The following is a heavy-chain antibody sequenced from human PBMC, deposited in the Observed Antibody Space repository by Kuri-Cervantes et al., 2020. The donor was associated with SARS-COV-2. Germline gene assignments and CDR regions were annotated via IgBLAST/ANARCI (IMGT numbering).Heavy chain of an antibody. CDR1: GGSFSGYY. CDR2: INHSGST. CDR3: ARGGAKGGKAVADY. V-gene: IGHV4-34*01. J-gene: IGHJ4*02. Sequence: GSLRLSCAVYGGSFSGYYWSWIRQPPGKGLEWIGEINHSGSTNYNPSLKSRVTISVDTSKNQFSLKLSSVTAADTAVYYCARGGAKGGKAVADYWGQGTLVTGSS. D-gene: IGHD6-19*01.